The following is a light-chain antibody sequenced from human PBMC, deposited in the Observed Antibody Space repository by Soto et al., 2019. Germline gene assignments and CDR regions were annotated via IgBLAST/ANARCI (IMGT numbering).Light chain of an antibody. CDR2: DAS. Sequence: DIQMTQSPSSLSASVGDRVTITCQATQDISNYLNWYQQKPGKAPKLLIYDASNLQTGVPSRFSAHRSETDFTFTISSLQPEDIATYYCQQYDDLPLTFGGGTKVDSK. V-gene: IGKV1-33*01. CDR1: QDISNY. CDR3: QQYDDLPLT. J-gene: IGKJ4*01.